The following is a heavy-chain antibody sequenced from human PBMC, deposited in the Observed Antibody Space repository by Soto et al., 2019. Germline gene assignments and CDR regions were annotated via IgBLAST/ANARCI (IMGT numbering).Heavy chain of an antibody. CDR2: IYYSGTT. CDR1: GGSISSYY. D-gene: IGHD3-22*01. Sequence: SETLSLTCTVSGGSISSYYWSWMRQPPGKGLEWIGHIYYSGTTNYNPSLKSRVTISVDRSKNQFSLNLTSVTAADTAVYFCARVLHLYDTRGYYSYSFDYWGQG. V-gene: IGHV4-59*01. J-gene: IGHJ4*02. CDR3: ARVLHLYDTRGYYSYSFDY.